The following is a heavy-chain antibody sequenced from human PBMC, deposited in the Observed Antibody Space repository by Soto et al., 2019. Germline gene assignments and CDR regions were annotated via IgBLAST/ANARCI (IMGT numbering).Heavy chain of an antibody. J-gene: IGHJ6*02. CDR3: ARDYGSGRRFYGMDF. CDR2: IYSGRSK. CDR1: GFAVSGNH. V-gene: IGHV3-53*01. D-gene: IGHD3-10*01. Sequence: EVQLVESGGGLIQPGGSLILSCAVSGFAVSGNHMSWVRQAPGKGLEWVSIIYSGRSKYYADSVKGGFTISRDNSNNTLYQKMNCLKADDTAVYYCARDYGSGRRFYGMDFWCQGTTVTVSS.